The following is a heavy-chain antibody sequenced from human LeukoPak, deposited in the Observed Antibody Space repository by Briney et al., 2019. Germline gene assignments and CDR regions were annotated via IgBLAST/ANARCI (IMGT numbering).Heavy chain of an antibody. Sequence: KPGGSLRLSCAASGFTFSDYYMSWIRQAPGKGLEWVSYISSSGSTIYYADSVKGRFTISRDNAKNSLYLQMNSLRAEDTALYYCAKSGIIQGYYFYYMDVWGKGTTVTISS. CDR1: GFTFSDYY. V-gene: IGHV3-11*01. CDR3: AKSGIIQGYYFYYMDV. J-gene: IGHJ6*03. CDR2: ISSSGSTI. D-gene: IGHD5-18*01.